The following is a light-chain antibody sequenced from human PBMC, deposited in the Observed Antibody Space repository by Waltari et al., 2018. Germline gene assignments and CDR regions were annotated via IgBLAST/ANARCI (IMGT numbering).Light chain of an antibody. CDR3: QQYNSYSYP. J-gene: IGKJ2*01. V-gene: IGKV1-5*03. Sequence: DIQMTQSPSTLSASVGDRVTITCRASQSISSWLAWYQQKPGKAPKLLIYKASSLESGVPSRFSGSGSGTEFTLTIRSLQPDDFATYYCQQYNSYSYPFGQGTKLEIK. CDR2: KAS. CDR1: QSISSW.